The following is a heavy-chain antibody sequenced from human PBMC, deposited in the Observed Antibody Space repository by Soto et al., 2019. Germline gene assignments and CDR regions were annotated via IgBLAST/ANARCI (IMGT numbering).Heavy chain of an antibody. CDR1: GYTFTSYD. CDR2: MNPNSGNT. J-gene: IGHJ3*02. D-gene: IGHD2-2*01. CDR3: ARGGCSSTSCDRFWRSPNDAFDI. Sequence: ASVKVSCKASGYTFTSYDINWVRQATGQGLEWMGWMNPNSGNTGYAQKFQGRVTMTRNTSISTAYMELSSLRSEDTAVYYCARGGCSSTSCDRFWRSPNDAFDIWGQGTMVTVSS. V-gene: IGHV1-8*01.